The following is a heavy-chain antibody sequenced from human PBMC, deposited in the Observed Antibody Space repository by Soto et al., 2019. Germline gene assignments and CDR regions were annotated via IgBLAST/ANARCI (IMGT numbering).Heavy chain of an antibody. D-gene: IGHD3-16*01. Sequence: QVQLVEPGGGVVQPGRSLRLSCAASGFTFSSYAMHWVRQAPGKGLEWVAVISYDGSNKYYADSVKGRFTISRDNSKNTLYLQMNSLRAEDTAVYYCARDLIHKYYYGSGGFDPWGQGTQVTVSS. V-gene: IGHV3-30-3*01. CDR2: ISYDGSNK. J-gene: IGHJ5*02. CDR3: ARDLIHKYYYGSGGFDP. CDR1: GFTFSSYA.